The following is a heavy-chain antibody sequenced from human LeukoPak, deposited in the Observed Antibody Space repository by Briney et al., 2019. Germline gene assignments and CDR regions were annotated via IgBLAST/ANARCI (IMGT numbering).Heavy chain of an antibody. Sequence: GGSLRLSCAGAGFVVTSNYMSGDRQAPGKGPEWVAVIFPSVTTYHADFVKGRVTISRDSSTNTLSLQMNSLRADDTAIYYCLRGGQWVILDNWGQGSLVTVSS. V-gene: IGHV3-53*01. CDR3: LRGGQWVILDN. J-gene: IGHJ4*02. CDR2: IFPSVTT. D-gene: IGHD2-21*01. CDR1: GFVVTSNY.